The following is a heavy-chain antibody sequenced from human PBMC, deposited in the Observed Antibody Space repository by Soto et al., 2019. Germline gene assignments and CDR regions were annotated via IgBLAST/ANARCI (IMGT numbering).Heavy chain of an antibody. CDR1: GFTVSSNY. V-gene: IGHV3-66*01. Sequence: PGGSLRLSCAASGFTVSSNYMSWVRQAPGKGLEWVSVIYSGGSTYYADSVKGRFTISRDNSKNTLYLQMNSLRAEDTAVYYCARDPSRRRLLRFFPADYYYGMDVWGQGPTVTVSS. CDR3: ARDPSRRRLLRFFPADYYYGMDV. J-gene: IGHJ6*02. D-gene: IGHD3-3*01. CDR2: IYSGGST.